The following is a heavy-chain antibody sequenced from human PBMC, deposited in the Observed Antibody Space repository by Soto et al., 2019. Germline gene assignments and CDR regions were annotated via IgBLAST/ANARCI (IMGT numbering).Heavy chain of an antibody. V-gene: IGHV1-3*01. CDR2: INAGNGNT. J-gene: IGHJ5*02. CDR3: ARELSIAVAGRGWFDP. D-gene: IGHD6-19*01. CDR1: GYTFTSYA. Sequence: QVQLVQSGAEVKKPGASVKVSCKASGYTFTSYAMHWVRQDPGQRLEWMGWINAGNGNTKYSQKLQGRVTITRDTSASTAYMELSSLRSEDTAVYYCARELSIAVAGRGWFDPWGQGTLVTVSS.